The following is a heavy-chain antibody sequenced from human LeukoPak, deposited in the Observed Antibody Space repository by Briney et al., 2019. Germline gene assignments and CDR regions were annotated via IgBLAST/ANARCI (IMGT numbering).Heavy chain of an antibody. D-gene: IGHD6-19*01. J-gene: IGHJ5*02. V-gene: IGHV3-23*01. Sequence: PGGSLRLSCAASGFAFSIYAMNWVRQAPGKGLEWVSSISANGGSTYYADSVKGRFTISRDNSKNTLYVQMNGLRAEDTAVYYCAGDQARGVGWHPWGQGTLVTVSS. CDR2: ISANGGST. CDR3: AGDQARGVGWHP. CDR1: GFAFSIYA.